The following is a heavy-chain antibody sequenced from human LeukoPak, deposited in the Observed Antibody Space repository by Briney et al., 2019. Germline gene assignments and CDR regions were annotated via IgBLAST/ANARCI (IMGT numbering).Heavy chain of an antibody. J-gene: IGHJ4*02. V-gene: IGHV1-46*01. CDR3: ARGSWSSSGWNYYFDD. D-gene: IGHD6-19*01. CDR1: GYTSTSYY. CDR2: INPSAGST. Sequence: ASVKVSCKASGYTSTSYYMHWVRQAPGQGLEWMGIINPSAGSTSYAQKFQGRVTMTRDTSTSTVYMELSSLRSEDTAVYYCARGSWSSSGWNYYFDDWGQGTLVTVSS.